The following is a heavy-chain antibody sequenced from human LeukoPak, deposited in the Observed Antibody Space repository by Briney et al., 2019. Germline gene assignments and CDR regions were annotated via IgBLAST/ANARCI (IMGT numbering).Heavy chain of an antibody. Sequence: KPGGSLRLSCAASGFTFSTYSMNWVRQAPGKGLEWVSSIMSSSTYIYYADSVKGRFTISRGNSKNSLYLQTNSLRAEDTAVYYCAATYDYIWGRYDYWGQGTLVTVSS. V-gene: IGHV3-21*04. D-gene: IGHD3-16*01. J-gene: IGHJ4*02. CDR1: GFTFSTYS. CDR3: AATYDYIWGRYDY. CDR2: IMSSSTYI.